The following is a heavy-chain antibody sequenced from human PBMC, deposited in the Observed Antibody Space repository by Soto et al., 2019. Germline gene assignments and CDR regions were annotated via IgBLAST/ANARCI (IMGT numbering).Heavy chain of an antibody. Sequence: WGSLRLSCEASGFTFSSFAMHWVRQAPGKGLEWAAVISYDGSNKYYADSVKGRFTISRDKSENTLYLQMDSLRAEDTAVYYCARDLGSMQHLGMGYWGQGTLVTVSS. D-gene: IGHD3-10*01. CDR1: GFTFSSFA. CDR3: ARDLGSMQHLGMGY. CDR2: ISYDGSNK. J-gene: IGHJ4*02. V-gene: IGHV3-30-3*01.